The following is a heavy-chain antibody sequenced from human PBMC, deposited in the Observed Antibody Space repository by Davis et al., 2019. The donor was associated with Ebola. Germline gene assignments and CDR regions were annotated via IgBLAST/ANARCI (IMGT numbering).Heavy chain of an antibody. Sequence: SETLSLTCAVYGGSFSGYYWSWVRQPPGKGLEWIGEIYHSGSTNYNPSLKSRVTISVDKSKNQFSLKLSSVTAADTAVYYCARDQGWLQFGYFDYWGQGTLVTVSS. CDR2: IYHSGST. CDR3: ARDQGWLQFGYFDY. J-gene: IGHJ4*02. V-gene: IGHV4-34*01. CDR1: GGSFSGYY. D-gene: IGHD5-24*01.